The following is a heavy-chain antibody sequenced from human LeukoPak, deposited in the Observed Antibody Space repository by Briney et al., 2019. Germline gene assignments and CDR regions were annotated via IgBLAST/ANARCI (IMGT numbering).Heavy chain of an antibody. J-gene: IGHJ4*02. CDR2: IVVGSGNT. D-gene: IGHD3-3*01. CDR1: GFTFTSSA. V-gene: IGHV1-58*01. CDR3: AAVCLDWSGYCLDY. Sequence: RASVKVSCKASGFTFTSSAVQWVRQARAQRLEWIGWIVVGSGNTNYAQKFQERVTITRDMSTSTAYMELSSLRSEDTAVYYCAAVCLDWSGYCLDYWGQGTLVTVSS.